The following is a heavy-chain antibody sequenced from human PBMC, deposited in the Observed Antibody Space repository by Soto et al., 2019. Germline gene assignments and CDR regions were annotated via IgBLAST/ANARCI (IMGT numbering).Heavy chain of an antibody. D-gene: IGHD6-6*01. CDR2: ISAYNGNT. CDR3: ARTTREWGSSGGWFDP. V-gene: IGHV1-18*01. CDR1: GYTFTSYG. J-gene: IGHJ5*02. Sequence: QVQLVQSGAEVKKPGASVKVSCKASGYTFTSYGIGWVRQAPGQGLEWMGWISAYNGNTNYAQKLQGRVTMTTDTSTSTAYMELRSLRSDDTAVYYCARTTREWGSSGGWFDPWGQGTLVTVSS.